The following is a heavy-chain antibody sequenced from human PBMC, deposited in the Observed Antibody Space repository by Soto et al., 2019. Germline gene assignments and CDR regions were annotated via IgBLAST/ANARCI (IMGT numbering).Heavy chain of an antibody. V-gene: IGHV3-33*01. CDR2: IWYDGSNK. J-gene: IGHJ6*02. CDR1: GFTFSSYG. CDR3: ARDIGAAGTSYSFYGMDV. D-gene: IGHD6-13*01. Sequence: QVQLVESGGGVVQPGRSLRLSCAASGFTFSSYGMHWVRQAPGKGLEWVAVIWYDGSNKYYADSVKGRFTISRDNSKNAMYLQIHSLRAEDTAVYYCARDIGAAGTSYSFYGMDVWGQGPTVTVSS.